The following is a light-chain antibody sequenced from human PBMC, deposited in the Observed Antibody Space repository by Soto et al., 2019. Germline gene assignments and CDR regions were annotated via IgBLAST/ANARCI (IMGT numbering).Light chain of an antibody. V-gene: IGKV1-33*01. Sequence: DIQMTQSPSSLSASVGDIVTITCQASQAISNYLNWYQHKPGKAPKLLMYDASILETGVPLRFSGTGSGTYFTFTISNLQPEDIATYYCQQYENLPRTFGQGTNLEIK. CDR1: QAISNY. J-gene: IGKJ2*02. CDR2: DAS. CDR3: QQYENLPRT.